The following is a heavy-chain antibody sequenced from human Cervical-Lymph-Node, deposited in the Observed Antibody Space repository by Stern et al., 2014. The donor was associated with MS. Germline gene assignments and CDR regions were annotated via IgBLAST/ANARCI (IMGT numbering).Heavy chain of an antibody. Sequence: VQLVESGADVKKPGASVQVSCKASGYTFTAYNMHWLRQAPGQALECMRRINPKSGVTNYAQKFQDRVTMTRDTSISTVYMELSRLRSNDTAMYYCATRRGCSGGSCSSRSLDYWGQGTLVTVSS. CDR2: INPKSGVT. V-gene: IGHV1-2*06. CDR3: ATRRGCSGGSCSSRSLDY. J-gene: IGHJ4*02. CDR1: GYTFTAYN. D-gene: IGHD2-15*01.